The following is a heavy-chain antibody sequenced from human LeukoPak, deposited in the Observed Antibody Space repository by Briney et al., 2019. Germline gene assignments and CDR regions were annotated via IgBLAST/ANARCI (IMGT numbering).Heavy chain of an antibody. D-gene: IGHD3-3*01. CDR3: ARDPHYDFWSGYYPLFDY. J-gene: IGHJ4*02. Sequence: PGGSLRLSCAASGFDFSAFGMNWVRQAPGKGLEWVAVISYDGSNKYYADSVKGRFTISRDNSKNTLYLQMNSLRAEDTAVYYCARDPHYDFWSGYYPLFDYWGQGTLVTVSS. V-gene: IGHV3-30*03. CDR1: GFDFSAFG. CDR2: ISYDGSNK.